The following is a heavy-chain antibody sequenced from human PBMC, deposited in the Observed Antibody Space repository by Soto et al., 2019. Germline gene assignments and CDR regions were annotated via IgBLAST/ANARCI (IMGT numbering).Heavy chain of an antibody. J-gene: IGHJ4*02. CDR3: AKGRGYCTSTSCYVGSDY. CDR2: ISGSGLST. CDR1: GFTFSSYA. Sequence: EVQLLESGGGLVQPGGSLRLSCAASGFTFSSYAMSWVRQAPGKGLEWVSAISGSGLSTYYADSVKGRFTISRDNSKNTLYLQMNTLRGEDTAVYYCAKGRGYCTSTSCYVGSDYWGQGTLVTVSS. V-gene: IGHV3-23*01. D-gene: IGHD2-2*01.